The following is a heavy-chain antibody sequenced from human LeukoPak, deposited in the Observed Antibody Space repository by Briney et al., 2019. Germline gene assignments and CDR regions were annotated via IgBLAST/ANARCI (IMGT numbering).Heavy chain of an antibody. CDR1: GYTFTGYY. V-gene: IGHV1-2*02. J-gene: IGHJ4*02. CDR2: INPNGGGT. Sequence: ASVKVSCKASGYTFTGYYMHWVRQAPGQGLEWMGWINPNGGGTNYAKKVQGRLTMTRDTSISTAYMELSRLRSDDTAVYYCARDERYDSSGYPFDYWGQGTLVTVSS. CDR3: ARDERYDSSGYPFDY. D-gene: IGHD3-22*01.